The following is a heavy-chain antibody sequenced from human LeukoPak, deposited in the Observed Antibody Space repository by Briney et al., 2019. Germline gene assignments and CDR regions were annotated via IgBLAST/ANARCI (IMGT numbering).Heavy chain of an antibody. J-gene: IGHJ5*02. CDR3: ARDGSGSYTDNWFDP. D-gene: IGHD3-10*01. Sequence: GASVKVSCKASGYTFTGYYMHWVRQAPGQGLEWMGWINPNSGGTNYAQKFQGRVTMTRDTSISTAYMELSRLRSDDTAVYYCARDGSGSYTDNWFDPWGQGTRVTVSS. CDR2: INPNSGGT. CDR1: GYTFTGYY. V-gene: IGHV1-2*02.